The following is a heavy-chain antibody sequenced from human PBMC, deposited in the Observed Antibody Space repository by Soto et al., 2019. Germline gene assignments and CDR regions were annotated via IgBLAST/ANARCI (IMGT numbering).Heavy chain of an antibody. Sequence: GGSLRLSCAASKFTFSYYGMHWVRQAPGKGLEWVAVISYEGSNKYYADPVKGRFTISRDNSKNTLYLEMNSLRTEDTAVYYCAKPISISGVIIDAFDVWGQGTMVTVSS. CDR1: KFTFSYYG. J-gene: IGHJ3*01. V-gene: IGHV3-30*18. CDR3: AKPISISGVIIDAFDV. D-gene: IGHD3-3*01. CDR2: ISYEGSNK.